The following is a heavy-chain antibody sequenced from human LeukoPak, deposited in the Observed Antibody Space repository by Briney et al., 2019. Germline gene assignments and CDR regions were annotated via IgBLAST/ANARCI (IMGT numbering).Heavy chain of an antibody. CDR2: VYRSGDT. CDR1: GVSITSDY. V-gene: IGHV4-4*07. Sequence: SETLSLTCTISGVSITSDYWSWIRQSAGKGLEWIGRVYRSGDTAYNPSLKSRVIMSVDTSKNLFTLQLSSVTAADTAVYFCARVYGSGVWDGYFDYWGQGTLVTVSS. J-gene: IGHJ4*02. D-gene: IGHD3-10*01. CDR3: ARVYGSGVWDGYFDY.